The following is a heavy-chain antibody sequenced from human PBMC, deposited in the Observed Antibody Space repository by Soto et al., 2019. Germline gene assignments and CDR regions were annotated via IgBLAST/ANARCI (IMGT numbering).Heavy chain of an antibody. CDR2: INSDGSST. Sequence: GGSLRLSCAASGFTFSSYWMHWVRQAPGKGLVWVSRINSDGSSTSYADSVKGRFTISRDNAKNTLYLQMNSLRAEDTAVYYCARVRSPMLSAPSYYYYGMDVWGQGTTVTV. CDR3: ARVRSPMLSAPSYYYYGMDV. D-gene: IGHD3-16*02. V-gene: IGHV3-74*01. J-gene: IGHJ6*02. CDR1: GFTFSSYW.